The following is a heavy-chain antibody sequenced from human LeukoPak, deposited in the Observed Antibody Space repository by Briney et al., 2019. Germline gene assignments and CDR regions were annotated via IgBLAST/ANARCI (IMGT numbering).Heavy chain of an antibody. D-gene: IGHD3-10*01. Sequence: PSETLSLTCAVYGGSFSGYYWSWIRQPPGKGLEWIGEINHSGSTNYNPPLKSRVTISVDTSKNQFSLKLSSVTAADTAVYYCARGHYGSGSYYSVSNWFDPWGQGTLVTVSS. J-gene: IGHJ5*02. V-gene: IGHV4-34*01. CDR1: GGSFSGYY. CDR2: INHSGST. CDR3: ARGHYGSGSYYSVSNWFDP.